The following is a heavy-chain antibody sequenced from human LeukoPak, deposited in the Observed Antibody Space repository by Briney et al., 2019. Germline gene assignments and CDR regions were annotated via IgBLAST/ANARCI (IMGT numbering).Heavy chain of an antibody. V-gene: IGHV1-69*04. CDR2: IIPILGIA. Sequence: GASVKVSCKASGGTFSSYAISWVRQAHGQGLEWMGRIIPILGIANYAQKFQGRVTITADKSTSTAYMELSSLRSEDTAVYYCARAGQLYYYYGMDVWGQGTTVTVSS. J-gene: IGHJ6*02. CDR3: ARAGQLYYYYGMDV. CDR1: GGTFSSYA. D-gene: IGHD5-18*01.